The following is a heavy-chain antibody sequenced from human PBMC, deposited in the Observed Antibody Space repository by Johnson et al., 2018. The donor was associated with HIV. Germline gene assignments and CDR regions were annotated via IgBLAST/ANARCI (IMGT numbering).Heavy chain of an antibody. CDR2: ISHDGSND. CDR3: ASGEVHIPESYYVTVSRAFDI. Sequence: QVQLVESGGGVVQPGRSLRLSCAASGFTFSTYVMYWVRQAPGKGLEWVALISHDGSNDYCADSVKGRFTISRDNSKNTLFLEMNSLRADDTAIYYCASGEVHIPESYYVTVSRAFDIWGQGTMVSVSS. CDR1: GFTFSTYV. J-gene: IGHJ3*02. V-gene: IGHV3-30*03. D-gene: IGHD1-26*01.